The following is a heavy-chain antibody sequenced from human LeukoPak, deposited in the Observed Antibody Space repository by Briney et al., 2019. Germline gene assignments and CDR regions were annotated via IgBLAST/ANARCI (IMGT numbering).Heavy chain of an antibody. CDR1: GFTFSNYA. Sequence: GGSLRLSCAASGFTFSNYAMNWVRQAPGKGLEWVSAISGSGGSTYYADSVKGRFTISRDNSKNTLDLQLNSLRAEDTAVYYCAKAVITIYYYYMDVWGKGTTVTVSS. V-gene: IGHV3-23*01. D-gene: IGHD5-24*01. J-gene: IGHJ6*03. CDR2: ISGSGGST. CDR3: AKAVITIYYYYMDV.